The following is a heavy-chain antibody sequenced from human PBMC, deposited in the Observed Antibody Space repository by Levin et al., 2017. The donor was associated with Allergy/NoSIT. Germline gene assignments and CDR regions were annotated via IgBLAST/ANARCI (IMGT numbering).Heavy chain of an antibody. D-gene: IGHD3-10*01. CDR2: IYYSGST. J-gene: IGHJ4*02. Sequence: SQTLSLTCTVSGGSISSSSYYWGWIRQPPGKGLEWIGSIYYSGSTYYNPSLKSRVTISVDTSKNQFSLKLSSVTAADTAVYYCARHPLWFGELLSPPDYWGQGTLVTVSS. V-gene: IGHV4-39*01. CDR1: GGSISSSSYY. CDR3: ARHPLWFGELLSPPDY.